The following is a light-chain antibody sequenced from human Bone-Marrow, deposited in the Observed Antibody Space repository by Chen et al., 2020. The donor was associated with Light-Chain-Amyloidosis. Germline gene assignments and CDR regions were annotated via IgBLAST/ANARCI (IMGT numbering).Light chain of an antibody. Sequence: QSALTHPASVSGSPEQSITIPCTGTSSNVGDYSLVSWYQQHPGKAPKLILYEGIQRPSGVSSRFSGSMSGNTASLTISGLQTEDEADYFCYTYAGSATFVFGSATTVTVL. CDR3: YTYAGSATFV. V-gene: IGLV2-23*01. CDR1: SSNVGDYSL. J-gene: IGLJ1*01. CDR2: EGI.